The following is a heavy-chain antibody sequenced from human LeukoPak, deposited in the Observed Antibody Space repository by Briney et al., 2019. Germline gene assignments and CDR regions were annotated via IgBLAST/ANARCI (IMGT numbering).Heavy chain of an antibody. J-gene: IGHJ5*02. CDR2: INPNSGGT. CDR1: GYTFTSYY. V-gene: IGHV1-2*06. D-gene: IGHD4-23*01. CDR3: AREDDDYDGKWFDP. Sequence: ASVKVSCKASGYTFTSYYMHWVRQAPGQGLEWMGRINPNSGGTKFAQKFQGRVTMTRDTSIRTAYMELSRLTSDDTAVYYCAREDDDYDGKWFDPWGQGTLVTVSS.